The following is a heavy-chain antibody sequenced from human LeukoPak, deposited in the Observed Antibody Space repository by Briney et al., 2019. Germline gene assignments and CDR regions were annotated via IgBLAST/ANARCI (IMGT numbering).Heavy chain of an antibody. D-gene: IGHD3-3*01. J-gene: IGHJ6*04. CDR1: GFTFSSYG. CDR2: IWYDGSNK. V-gene: IGHV3-33*01. Sequence: GGSLRLSCAASGFTFSSYGMHWVRQAPGKGLEWVAVIWYDGSNKYYADSVKGRFTISRDNAKNSLYLQMNSLRAEDTAVYYCARDLSRDFWSGYYTGIAMDVWDRGTTVTVSS. CDR3: ARDLSRDFWSGYYTGIAMDV.